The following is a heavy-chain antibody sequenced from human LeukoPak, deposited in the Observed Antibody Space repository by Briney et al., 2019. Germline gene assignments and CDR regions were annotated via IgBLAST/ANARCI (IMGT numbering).Heavy chain of an antibody. CDR3: ARGREWELLY. V-gene: IGHV3-30*04. Sequence: GGSLRLSCAASGFTFTNFAMHWVRQAPGKGLEWVAVISNDERNKYYADSVKGRFTISRDNSNSMVYLHMTSLRLEDTALYYCARGREWELLYWGQGTLVTVSS. J-gene: IGHJ4*02. CDR2: ISNDERNK. D-gene: IGHD1-26*01. CDR1: GFTFTNFA.